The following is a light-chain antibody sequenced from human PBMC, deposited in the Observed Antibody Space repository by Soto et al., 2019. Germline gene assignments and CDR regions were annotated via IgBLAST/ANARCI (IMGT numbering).Light chain of an antibody. CDR1: DDITNY. CDR2: DAS. J-gene: IGKJ4*01. V-gene: IGKV1-9*01. Sequence: IPLTQSPSSLSASVGDRVTVTCRASDDITNYLAWYQQKAGTAPKLLIYDASTLYSGGPSRFSGSGSGTDFTLAISGLQPEDFATYYCQQLSRYPSTFGGGTKVEIK. CDR3: QQLSRYPST.